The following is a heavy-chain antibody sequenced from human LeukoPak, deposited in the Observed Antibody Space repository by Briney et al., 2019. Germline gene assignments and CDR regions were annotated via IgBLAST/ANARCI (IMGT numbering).Heavy chain of an antibody. CDR2: ISSSSYI. Sequence: GGSLRLSCAASGFTFSSYSMNWVRQAPGKGLEWVSSISSSSYIYYADSVKGRFTISRDNAKNSLYPQMNSLRAEDTAVYYCARDRTFAGYSYGTPDFDYWGQGTLVIVSS. J-gene: IGHJ4*02. D-gene: IGHD5-18*01. V-gene: IGHV3-21*01. CDR3: ARDRTFAGYSYGTPDFDY. CDR1: GFTFSSYS.